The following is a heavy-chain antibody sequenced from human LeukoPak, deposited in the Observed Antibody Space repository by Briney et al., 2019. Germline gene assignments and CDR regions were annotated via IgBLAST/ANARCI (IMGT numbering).Heavy chain of an antibody. D-gene: IGHD1-26*01. CDR1: GFSISSGGYY. CDR2: IYYSGST. V-gene: IGHV4-31*03. J-gene: IGHJ4*02. Sequence: PSQTLSLTCTVSGFSISSGGYYWSWIRQHPGKVLDWIGYIYYSGSTYYNPYLKSRVTISVDTSKNQFSLKLSSVTAADTVVYYCARNQRVGAIDYGGQGTLVTVYS. CDR3: ARNQRVGAIDY.